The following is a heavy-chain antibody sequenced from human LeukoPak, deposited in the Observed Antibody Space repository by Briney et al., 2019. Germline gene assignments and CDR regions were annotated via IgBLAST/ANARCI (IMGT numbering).Heavy chain of an antibody. Sequence: SGPALVKPTPTLTLTCTFSGFSLNTSGMCVSWIRQPQGKALEWLAVIDWDDDKFYSTSLKTRLIISEDPSKNQVVLTLTNMDPVDTATYYCAQTTHDYGADYWGQGTLVTVSS. J-gene: IGHJ4*02. CDR1: GFSLNTSGMC. CDR3: AQTTHDYGADY. CDR2: IDWDDDK. D-gene: IGHD4-17*01. V-gene: IGHV2-70*01.